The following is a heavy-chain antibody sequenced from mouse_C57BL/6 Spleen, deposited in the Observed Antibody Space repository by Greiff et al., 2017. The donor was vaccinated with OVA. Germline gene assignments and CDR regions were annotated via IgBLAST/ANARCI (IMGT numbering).Heavy chain of an antibody. CDR1: GYTFTDYY. D-gene: IGHD1-1*01. V-gene: IGHV1-19*01. J-gene: IGHJ1*03. CDR2: INPYNGGT. CDR3: ARVGDITTVGTRYFDV. Sequence: EVQLQQSGPVLVKPGASVKMSCKASGYTFTDYYMNWVKQSHGKSLEWIGVINPYNGGTSYNQKFKGKATLTVDKSSSTAYMELNSLTSEDSAVYYCARVGDITTVGTRYFDVWGTGTTVTVSS.